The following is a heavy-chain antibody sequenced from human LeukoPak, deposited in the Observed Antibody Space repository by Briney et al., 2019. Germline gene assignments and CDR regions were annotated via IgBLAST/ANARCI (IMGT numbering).Heavy chain of an antibody. V-gene: IGHV3-7*01. CDR2: IKQDGTEK. CDR3: TRDTGCPGGTCYSFYDY. CDR1: GFTFSNYW. J-gene: IGHJ4*02. Sequence: QPGGSLRLSCAASGFTFSNYWMTWVRQAPGKGLEWVANIKQDGTEKYYVDSVKGRITISRDNAENSLYLQMNSLRAEDTAVYYCTRDTGCPGGTCYSFYDYWGQGTLVTVSS. D-gene: IGHD2-15*01.